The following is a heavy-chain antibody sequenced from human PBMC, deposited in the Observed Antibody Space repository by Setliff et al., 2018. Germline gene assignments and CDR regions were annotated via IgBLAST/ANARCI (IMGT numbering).Heavy chain of an antibody. D-gene: IGHD3-22*01. V-gene: IGHV4-59*01. CDR2: IYNRGST. J-gene: IGHJ3*02. CDR3: ARGLHDTSDDYYVGAFDM. Sequence: SETLSLTCTVSGGSISGDYWSWIRQPPGKGLEWIAYIYNRGSTNYNPSLKSRVTISEDTSKNKLSLRLTSVTAADTALYYCARGLHDTSDDYYVGAFDMWGLGTKVTVSS. CDR1: GGSISGDY.